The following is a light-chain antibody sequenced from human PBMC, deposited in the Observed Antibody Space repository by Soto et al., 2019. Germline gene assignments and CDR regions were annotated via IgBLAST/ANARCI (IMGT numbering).Light chain of an antibody. J-gene: IGLJ1*01. CDR3: CSYAGSYTPLYV. V-gene: IGLV2-11*01. CDR1: SSDVGGYNY. CDR2: DVS. Sequence: QSVVTQPRSVSGSPGQSVTISCTGTSSDVGGYNYVSWYQQHPGKAPKLMIYDVSKRPSGVPDRFSGSKSGNTASLTISGLQAEDEADYYCCSYAGSYTPLYVFGTGTKVTVL.